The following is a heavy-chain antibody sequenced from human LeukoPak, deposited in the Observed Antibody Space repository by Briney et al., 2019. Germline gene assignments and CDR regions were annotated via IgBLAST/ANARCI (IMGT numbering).Heavy chain of an antibody. CDR1: GGTLSSYA. D-gene: IGHD2-15*01. CDR2: IIPIFGTA. J-gene: IGHJ3*02. V-gene: IGHV1-69*05. Sequence: ASVKVSCKASGGTLSSYAISRVRQAPGQGLEWMGRIIPIFGTANYAQKFQGRVTITTDESTSTAYMELSSLRSEDTAVYYCARERVGYCSGGSCYGDDAFDIWGQGTMVTVSS. CDR3: ARERVGYCSGGSCYGDDAFDI.